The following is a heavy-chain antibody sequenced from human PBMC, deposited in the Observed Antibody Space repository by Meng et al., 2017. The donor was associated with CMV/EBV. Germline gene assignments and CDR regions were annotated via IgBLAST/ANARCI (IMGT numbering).Heavy chain of an antibody. Sequence: SETLSLTCTVSGGSVSSGSYYWSWIRQPPGKGLEWIGYIYYSGSTNYNPSLKSRVTISVDTSKNQFSPKLSSVTAADTAVYYCARGGLFWSGYYPYYYYGMDVWGQGTTVTVSS. CDR3: ARGGLFWSGYYPYYYYGMDV. D-gene: IGHD3-3*01. CDR1: GGSVSSGSYY. V-gene: IGHV4-61*01. CDR2: IYYSGST. J-gene: IGHJ6*02.